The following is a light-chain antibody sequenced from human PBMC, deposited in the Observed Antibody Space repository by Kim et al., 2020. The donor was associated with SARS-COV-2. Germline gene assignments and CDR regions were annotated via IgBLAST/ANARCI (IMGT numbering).Light chain of an antibody. CDR1: NIGSKN. J-gene: IGLJ2*01. Sequence: VSVALGQTARITGGGNNIGSKNVHWYQQKPGQAPVLVIYRDSNRPSGIPERFSGSNSGNTATLTISRAQAGDEADYYCQVWGSSVVFGGGTQLTVL. CDR2: RDS. V-gene: IGLV3-9*01. CDR3: QVWGSSVV.